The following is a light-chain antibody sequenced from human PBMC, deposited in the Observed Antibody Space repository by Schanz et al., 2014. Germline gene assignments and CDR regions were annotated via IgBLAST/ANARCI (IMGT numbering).Light chain of an antibody. CDR3: TSYTGSGTLWV. J-gene: IGLJ3*02. CDR2: EVS. V-gene: IGLV2-8*01. Sequence: QSALTQPPSASGSPGQSVTISCTGTSSDVGGYNYVSWYQQYPGKAPKLMIYEVSKRPSGVPDRFSGSKSGNTASLTVSGLQAEDEADYYCTSYTGSGTLWVFGGGTKLTVL. CDR1: SSDVGGYNY.